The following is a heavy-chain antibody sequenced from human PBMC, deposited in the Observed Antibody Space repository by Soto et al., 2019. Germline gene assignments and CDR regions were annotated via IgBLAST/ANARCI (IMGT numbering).Heavy chain of an antibody. CDR2: INPSGGST. CDR1: GYTFTSYY. Sequence: GASVKVSCKASGYTFTSYYMHWVRQAPGQGLEWMGIINPSGGSTTYAQKFQARVTMTRDTSTSTVYMELSSLRSEDTAIYYCARGNYYYYMDVWGKGTTVTVSS. CDR3: ARGNYYYYMDV. V-gene: IGHV1-46*03. J-gene: IGHJ6*03.